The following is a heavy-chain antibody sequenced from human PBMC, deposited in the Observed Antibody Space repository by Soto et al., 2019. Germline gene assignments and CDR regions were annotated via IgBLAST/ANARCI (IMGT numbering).Heavy chain of an antibody. CDR3: ARDLGYCRSGTCYREWFDP. CDR1: GYTFSTHG. D-gene: IGHD2-15*01. V-gene: IGHV1-18*01. CDR2: VRGDNGHR. J-gene: IGHJ5*02. Sequence: QVQLVQSGAEVKKPGASVKVSCKASGYTFSTHGISWVRQVPGQGLEWMGWVRGDNGHRNYAQSLQGRGTMTTDTSTNTAYMELRSLRSDDTAVYYFARDLGYCRSGTCYREWFDPWGQGPLVTVSS.